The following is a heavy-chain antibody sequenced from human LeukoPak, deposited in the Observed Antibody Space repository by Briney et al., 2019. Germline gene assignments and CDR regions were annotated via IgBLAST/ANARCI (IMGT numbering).Heavy chain of an antibody. CDR2: IYTGGST. CDR1: GFTFSSYA. D-gene: IGHD6-19*01. J-gene: IGHJ4*02. CDR3: ASAGVWQGWSLSFEY. V-gene: IGHV3-53*01. Sequence: GGSLRLSCAASGFTFSSYAMSWVRQAPGKGLEWVSVIYTGGSTYYAASVRGRFSISRDKSKNTLYLQMNSLRAEDTAVYYCASAGVWQGWSLSFEYWGQGTLVTVSS.